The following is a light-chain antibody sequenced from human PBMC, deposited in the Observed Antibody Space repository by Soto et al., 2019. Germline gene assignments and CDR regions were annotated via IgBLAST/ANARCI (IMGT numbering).Light chain of an antibody. J-gene: IGLJ1*01. CDR2: DNN. Sequence: QSVLTQPPSVSAAPGHKGTISCSGTASNIGNDYVSWYQQLPGEAPQLLIYDNNRRPSGIPDRFSGSRSDTSVTLGITGLQTGDEADYYCGAWDSSLNVDVFGTGTKVTVL. V-gene: IGLV1-51*01. CDR3: GAWDSSLNVDV. CDR1: ASNIGNDY.